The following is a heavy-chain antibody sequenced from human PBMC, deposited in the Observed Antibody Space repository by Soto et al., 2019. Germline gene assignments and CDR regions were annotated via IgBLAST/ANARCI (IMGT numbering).Heavy chain of an antibody. D-gene: IGHD5-12*01. CDR3: AIVGSGYDSYYYYYMDV. CDR2: IYYSGST. Sequence: PSETLSLTCTVSGGSISSYYWSWIRQPPGKGLEWIGYIYYSGSTNYNPSLKSRVTISVDTSKNQFSLKLSSVTAADTAVYYCAIVGSGYDSYYYYYMDVWGKGTSVTVSS. V-gene: IGHV4-59*01. CDR1: GGSISSYY. J-gene: IGHJ6*03.